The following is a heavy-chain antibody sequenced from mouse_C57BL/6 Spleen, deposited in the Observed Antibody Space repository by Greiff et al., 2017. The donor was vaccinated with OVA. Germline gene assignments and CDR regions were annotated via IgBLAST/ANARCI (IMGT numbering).Heavy chain of an antibody. V-gene: IGHV5-17*01. CDR2: ISSGSSTI. Sequence: EVKLVESGGGLVKPGGSLKLSCAASGFTFSDYGMHWVRQAPEKGLEWVAYISSGSSTIYYADTVKGRFTISRDNAKNTLFLQITSLRSEDTAMYYCAKNHYGSSIFDYWGQGTTLTVSS. CDR1: GFTFSDYG. CDR3: AKNHYGSSIFDY. J-gene: IGHJ2*01. D-gene: IGHD1-1*01.